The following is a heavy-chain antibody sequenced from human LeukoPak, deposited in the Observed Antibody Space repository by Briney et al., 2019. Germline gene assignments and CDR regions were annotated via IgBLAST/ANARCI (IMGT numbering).Heavy chain of an antibody. CDR3: ARRKYSSSWTAADY. J-gene: IGHJ4*02. V-gene: IGHV3-11*04. D-gene: IGHD6-13*01. CDR2: ISSSGSTI. Sequence: PGGSLRLSCAASGFIFDDYAMHWVRQAPGKGLAWVSYISSSGSTIYYADSVKGRFTISRDNAKNSLYLQMNSLRAEDTAVYYCARRKYSSSWTAADYWGQGTLVTVSS. CDR1: GFIFDDYA.